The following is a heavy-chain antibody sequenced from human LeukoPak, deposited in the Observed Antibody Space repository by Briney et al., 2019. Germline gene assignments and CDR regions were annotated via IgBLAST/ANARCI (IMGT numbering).Heavy chain of an antibody. D-gene: IGHD6-19*01. CDR2: IYYSGST. V-gene: IGHV4-39*07. CDR3: AREWGVAVAGSGDY. CDR1: GGSISSNSYY. J-gene: IGHJ4*02. Sequence: SETLSLTCTVSGGSISSNSYYWGWIRQPPGKGLEWIGSIYYSGSTYYNPSLKSRVTISVDTSKNQFSLKLSSVTAADTAVYYCAREWGVAVAGSGDYWGQGTLVTVSS.